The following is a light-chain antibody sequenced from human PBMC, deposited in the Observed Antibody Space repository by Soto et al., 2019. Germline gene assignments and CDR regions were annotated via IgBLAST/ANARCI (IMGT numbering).Light chain of an antibody. CDR2: GAS. J-gene: IGKJ1*01. CDR3: QQYGSSPRT. V-gene: IGKV3-20*01. CDR1: QTVSSSY. Sequence: IVMTQSPATLSVSPGERATLSCRASQTVSSSYLAWYQQKPGQAPRLLIYGASSRATGIPDRFSGSGSGTDFTLTISRLEPEDSAVYYWQQYGSSPRTFGQGTKVDI.